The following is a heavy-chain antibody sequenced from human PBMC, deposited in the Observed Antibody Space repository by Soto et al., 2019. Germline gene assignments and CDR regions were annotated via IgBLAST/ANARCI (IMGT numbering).Heavy chain of an antibody. V-gene: IGHV3-11*01. D-gene: IGHD3-3*01. Sequence: GGSLRLSCAASGFTFSDYYMSWIRQAPGKGLEWVSYISSSGSTIYYADSVKGRFTISRDNAKNSLYLQMNSLRAEDTAVYYCARGGNYDFWSGYFGGDYYYGMDVWGQGTTVTVSS. CDR2: ISSSGSTI. CDR1: GFTFSDYY. J-gene: IGHJ6*02. CDR3: ARGGNYDFWSGYFGGDYYYGMDV.